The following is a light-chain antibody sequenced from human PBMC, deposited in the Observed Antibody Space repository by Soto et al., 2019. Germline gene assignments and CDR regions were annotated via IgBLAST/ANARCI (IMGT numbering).Light chain of an antibody. V-gene: IGKV3-11*01. Sequence: EIVLTQSPATLSLSPGERATLSCRASQSVSRYLAWYQQKPGQAPRLLIYDASNRATGIPARFSGSGSGTEFTLTISSLQSEDYAVYYCQQYDNWRTFGQGTKVDIK. CDR1: QSVSRY. CDR2: DAS. J-gene: IGKJ1*01. CDR3: QQYDNWRT.